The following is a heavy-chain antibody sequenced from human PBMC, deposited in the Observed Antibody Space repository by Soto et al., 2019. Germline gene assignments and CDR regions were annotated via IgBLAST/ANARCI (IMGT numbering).Heavy chain of an antibody. CDR3: ARQRTTVVTQAYFDH. D-gene: IGHD2-21*02. CDR2: IYYSGRT. V-gene: IGHV4-39*01. J-gene: IGHJ4*02. Sequence: SETLSLTCIVSGESISSSSYYWGWIRQPPGKGLEWIGSIYYSGRTYYNPSFKGRVTISIDTSKNQFSLKLSSVTATDTAVYYCARQRTTVVTQAYFDHWGQGALVTVSS. CDR1: GESISSSSYY.